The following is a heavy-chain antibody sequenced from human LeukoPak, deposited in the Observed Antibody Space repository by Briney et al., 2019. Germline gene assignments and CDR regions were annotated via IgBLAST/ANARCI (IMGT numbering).Heavy chain of an antibody. CDR1: GFSLNTRTVG. J-gene: IGHJ3*02. V-gene: IGHV2-5*02. D-gene: IGHD3-22*01. Sequence: SGPTLVNPTQTLTLTCTFSGFSLNTRTVGVGWFRQPPGKALEWLALIYWDDDKRYSPSLKSRLTITKDTSKNQVVLTMTNMDPVDTATYYCAHRLDDSSGYYYGDAFDIWGQGTMVTVSS. CDR2: IYWDDDK. CDR3: AHRLDDSSGYYYGDAFDI.